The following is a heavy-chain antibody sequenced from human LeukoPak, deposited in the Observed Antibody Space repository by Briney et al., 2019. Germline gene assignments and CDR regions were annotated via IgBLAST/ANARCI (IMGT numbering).Heavy chain of an antibody. J-gene: IGHJ4*02. CDR1: GFTFSSYA. V-gene: IGHV3-23*01. Sequence: GGSLRLSCAASGFTFSSYAMSWVRQAPGKGLEWVSAISGSGGSTYYADSVKGRFTISRDNAKNSLYLQMNSLRDEDTAVYYCARDGNLFDYWGQGTLVTVSS. CDR2: ISGSGGST. CDR3: ARDGNLFDY. D-gene: IGHD1-14*01.